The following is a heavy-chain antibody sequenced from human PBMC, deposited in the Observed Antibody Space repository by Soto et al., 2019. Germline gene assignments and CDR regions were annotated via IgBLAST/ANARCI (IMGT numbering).Heavy chain of an antibody. CDR2: ISSSSSYI. J-gene: IGHJ6*02. V-gene: IGHV3-21*01. CDR1: GFTFSSYS. Sequence: PGGSLRLSCAASGFTFSSYSMNWVRQAPGKGLEWVSSISSSSSYIYYADSVKGRFTISRDNAKNSLYLQMNSLRAEDTAVYYCARGKAARGVYYYYGMDVWGQGTTVTVSS. D-gene: IGHD6-6*01. CDR3: ARGKAARGVYYYYGMDV.